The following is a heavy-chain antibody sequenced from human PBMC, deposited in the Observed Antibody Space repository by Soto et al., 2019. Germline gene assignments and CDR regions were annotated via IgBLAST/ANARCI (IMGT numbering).Heavy chain of an antibody. Sequence: QITLKESGPTLVKPTQTLTLTCTFSGFSLSTSGVGVGWIRQPPGKALEWLALIYWDDDKRYSPSLKSRLTITKDTSKNQVVXTMTNMDPVDTATXXCAHLGDCSGGSCYSEAVYWGQGTLVTVSS. V-gene: IGHV2-5*02. D-gene: IGHD2-15*01. J-gene: IGHJ4*02. CDR2: IYWDDDK. CDR1: GFSLSTSGVG. CDR3: AHLGDCSGGSCYSEAVY.